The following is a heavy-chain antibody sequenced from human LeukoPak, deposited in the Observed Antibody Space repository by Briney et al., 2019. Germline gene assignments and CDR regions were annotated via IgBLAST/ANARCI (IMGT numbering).Heavy chain of an antibody. V-gene: IGHV3-15*01. D-gene: IGHD3-3*01. CDR2: IKSKTDGGTT. CDR3: TLGDFWSGYSNFDY. J-gene: IGHJ4*02. CDR1: GFTFSNAW. Sequence: PGGSLRLSCAASGFTFSNAWMSWVRQAPGKGLEWVGRIKSKTDGGTTDYAAPVKGRFTISRDDSKNTLYLQMNSLKIEDTAVYYCTLGDFWSGYSNFDYWGQGTLVTVSS.